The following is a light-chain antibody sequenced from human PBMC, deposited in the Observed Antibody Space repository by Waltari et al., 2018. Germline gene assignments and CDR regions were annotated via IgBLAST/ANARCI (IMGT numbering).Light chain of an antibody. CDR1: QDISND. CDR3: QQYDNLPLT. J-gene: IGKJ4*01. Sequence: DIQMTQSPSSLSASVGDRVTITSQDSQDISNDLNWYQQKPGKAPKLLIYDASNLETGVPSRFSGSGSGTDLTFTISSLQPEDIATYYCQQYDNLPLTFGGGTKVEIK. V-gene: IGKV1-33*01. CDR2: DAS.